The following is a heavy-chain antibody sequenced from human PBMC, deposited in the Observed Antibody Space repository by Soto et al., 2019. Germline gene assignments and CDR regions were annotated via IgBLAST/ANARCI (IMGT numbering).Heavy chain of an antibody. D-gene: IGHD3-10*01. CDR1: GGSFSRPVSD. J-gene: IGHJ4*02. V-gene: IGHV4-30-4*08. CDR2: VSNTETT. CDR3: GKAFYGSGGSDV. Sequence: KTAETLSLTGIIAGGSFSRPVSDWGWMRQTPARGLEWLGPVSNTETTRYSLSLRTRVTMSIDRSANLFSMNLTAVTAAATAIYYCGKAFYGSGGSDVWGTRTLVSVSS.